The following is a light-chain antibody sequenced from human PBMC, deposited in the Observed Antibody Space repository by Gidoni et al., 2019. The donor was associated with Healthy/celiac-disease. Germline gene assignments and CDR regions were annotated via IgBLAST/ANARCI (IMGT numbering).Light chain of an antibody. CDR2: GAS. CDR1: QSVSRSY. Sequence: EIVLTQSPGTRSLSPGERATLSCRASQSVSRSYLAWYQQKPGQAPRLLIYGASSRATGIPDRFSGSGSGTDFTLTISRLEPEDFAVYYCQQGLTFGGGTKVEIK. V-gene: IGKV3-20*01. J-gene: IGKJ4*01. CDR3: QQGLT.